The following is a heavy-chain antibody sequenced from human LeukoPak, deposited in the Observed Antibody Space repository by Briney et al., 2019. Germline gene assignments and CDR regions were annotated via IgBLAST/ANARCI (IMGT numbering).Heavy chain of an antibody. V-gene: IGHV3-21*01. CDR1: GFTFSSYS. CDR3: ARGARSYYYMDV. Sequence: PGGSLRLSCAASGFTFSSYSMNWVRQAPGKGLEWVAAISTTSGNIYYADSVKGRFTISRDNAKNSLYLQMNSLRAEDTAVYYCARGARSYYYMDVWGKGTTVTVSS. J-gene: IGHJ6*03. CDR2: ISTTSGNI.